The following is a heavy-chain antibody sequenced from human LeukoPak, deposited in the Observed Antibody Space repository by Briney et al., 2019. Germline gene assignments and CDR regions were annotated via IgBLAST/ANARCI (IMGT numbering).Heavy chain of an antibody. CDR1: GYTFTGYY. D-gene: IGHD2-2*02. J-gene: IGHJ5*02. CDR3: APLLGYCSSTSCYRSWFDP. V-gene: IGHV1-2*02. CDR2: INPNSGGT. Sequence: VKVSCKASGYTFTGYYMHWVRPAPGQGLEWMGWINPNSGGTNYAQKFQGRVTMTRDTSISTAYMELSRLRSDDTAVYYCAPLLGYCSSTSCYRSWFDPWGQGTLVTVSS.